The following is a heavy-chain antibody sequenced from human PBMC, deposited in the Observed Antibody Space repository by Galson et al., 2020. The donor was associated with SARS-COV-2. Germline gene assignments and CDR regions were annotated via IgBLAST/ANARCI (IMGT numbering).Heavy chain of an antibody. J-gene: IGHJ4*02. CDR3: ARYGGRSSATGGDYFDY. V-gene: IGHV2-70*04. CDR1: GFSLTTTGML. Sequence: SGPTLVKPTQTLTLTCTFSGFSLTTTGMLVSWIRQPPGKALEWLARIDLVGDKFYNTSLKTRLTISKDTSKNQVVLTMTNMDPVDTATYYCARYGGRSSATGGDYFDYWGQGTLVTVSS. CDR2: IDLVGDK. D-gene: IGHD2-15*01.